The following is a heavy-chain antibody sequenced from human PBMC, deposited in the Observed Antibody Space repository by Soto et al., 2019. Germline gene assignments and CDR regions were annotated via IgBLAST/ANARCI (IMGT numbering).Heavy chain of an antibody. V-gene: IGHV3-30-3*01. CDR1: GFTFSSYA. D-gene: IGHD2-2*01. Sequence: PGGSLRLSCAASGFTFSSYAMHWVRQAPGKGLEWVAVISYDGSNKYYADSVKGRFTISRDNSKNTLYLQMNSLRAEDTAVYYCARLGYCISTSCFMAHDAFDIWGQGTMVTVSS. CDR3: ARLGYCISTSCFMAHDAFDI. J-gene: IGHJ3*02. CDR2: ISYDGSNK.